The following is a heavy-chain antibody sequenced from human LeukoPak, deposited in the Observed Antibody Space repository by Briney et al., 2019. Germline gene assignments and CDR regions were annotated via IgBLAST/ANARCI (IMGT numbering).Heavy chain of an antibody. J-gene: IGHJ3*02. Sequence: PSETLSLTCTVSGGSISGYHWSWIRQTPGKGLEWIGYIYYSGSTKYNPSLKSRVTMSVDTSRGQFSLKLSSVTAADTAVYYCARGGLENGYHSNDGFDIWGQGTMVTVSS. CDR3: ARGGLENGYHSNDGFDI. CDR2: IYYSGST. D-gene: IGHD3-22*01. CDR1: GGSISGYH. V-gene: IGHV4-59*01.